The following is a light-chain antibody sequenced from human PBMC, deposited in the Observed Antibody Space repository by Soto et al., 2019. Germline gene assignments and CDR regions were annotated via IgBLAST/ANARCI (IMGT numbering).Light chain of an antibody. CDR3: QTWGTGFHVL. CDR1: SGHSNYA. Sequence: QSVLTQSPSASASLGASVKLTCTLSSGHSNYAIAWHQQQPGKGPRYLMKVNSEGSHSKGDGIPDRFSGSSSGTERYLTISSLPSEDEADYYCQTWGTGFHVLFGGGTKLTVL. J-gene: IGLJ2*01. V-gene: IGLV4-69*01. CDR2: VNSEGSH.